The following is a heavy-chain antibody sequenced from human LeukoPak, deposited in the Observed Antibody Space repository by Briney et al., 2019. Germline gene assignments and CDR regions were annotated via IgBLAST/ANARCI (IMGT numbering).Heavy chain of an antibody. CDR2: IYYSGST. V-gene: IGHV4-59*08. CDR3: ARLEFYRALDY. D-gene: IGHD3-16*02. CDR1: GGSISSYY. J-gene: IGHJ4*02. Sequence: SETRSLTCTVSGGSISSYYWSWIRQPPGKGLEWIGYIYYSGSTNYNPSLKSRVTISVDTSKNQFSLKLSSVTAADTAVYYCARLEFYRALDYWGQGTLVTVSS.